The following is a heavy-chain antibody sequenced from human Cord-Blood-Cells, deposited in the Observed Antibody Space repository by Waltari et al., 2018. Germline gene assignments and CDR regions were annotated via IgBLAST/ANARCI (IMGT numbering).Heavy chain of an antibody. V-gene: IGHV3-9*01. Sequence: EVQLVESGGGLVQPGRSLRFSCAASGFPFDDYAMHWARQAPGKGLEWVSGISWNSGSIGYADSVKGRFTISRDNAKNSLYLQMNSLRAEDTALYYCAKAVPSSDAFDIWGQGTMVTVSS. J-gene: IGHJ3*02. CDR1: GFPFDDYA. CDR3: AKAVPSSDAFDI. CDR2: ISWNSGSI. D-gene: IGHD2-2*01.